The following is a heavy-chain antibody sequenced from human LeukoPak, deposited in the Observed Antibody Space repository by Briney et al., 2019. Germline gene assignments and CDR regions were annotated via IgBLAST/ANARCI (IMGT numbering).Heavy chain of an antibody. CDR2: INTCNDNT. CDR1: GYTFISHA. CDR3: AREGPSPHCTTSCYPLDY. Sequence: ASVKVSCKASGYTFISHAMHWVRQAPGQRLEWMGWINTCNDNTKYSQEFQGRVTITRDTSATTAYMELSSLRSEDTAVYYCAREGPSPHCTTSCYPLDYWGQGTLVTVSS. D-gene: IGHD2-2*01. J-gene: IGHJ4*02. V-gene: IGHV1-3*04.